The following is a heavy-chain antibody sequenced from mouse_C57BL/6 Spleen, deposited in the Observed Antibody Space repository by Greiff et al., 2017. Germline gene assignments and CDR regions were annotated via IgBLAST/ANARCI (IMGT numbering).Heavy chain of an antibody. CDR3: ARPPYYSNFYYFDY. J-gene: IGHJ2*01. CDR1: GYTFTSYW. CDR2: IDPSDSYT. Sequence: QVQLQQPGAELVRPGTSVKLSCKASGYTFTSYWMHWVKLRPGQGLEWIGVIDPSDSYTNYNQKFKGKATLTVDTSSSTAYMQLSSLTSEDSAVYYCARPPYYSNFYYFDYWGQGTTLTVSS. D-gene: IGHD2-5*01. V-gene: IGHV1-59*01.